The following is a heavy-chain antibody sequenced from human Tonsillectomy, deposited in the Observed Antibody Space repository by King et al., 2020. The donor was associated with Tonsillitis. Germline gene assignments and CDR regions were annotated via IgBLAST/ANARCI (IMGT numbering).Heavy chain of an antibody. Sequence: QLVQSGAEVKKPGASVKVSCKASGYTFTGYYMHWVRQAPGQGLEWMGWINPNSGGTNYAQTFQGRVTMTRDTSISTAYMELSRLRSDDTAVYYCARVNKRATLVYWGQGTLVTVSS. D-gene: IGHD5-24*01. V-gene: IGHV1-2*02. CDR3: ARVNKRATLVY. J-gene: IGHJ4*02. CDR2: INPNSGGT. CDR1: GYTFTGYY.